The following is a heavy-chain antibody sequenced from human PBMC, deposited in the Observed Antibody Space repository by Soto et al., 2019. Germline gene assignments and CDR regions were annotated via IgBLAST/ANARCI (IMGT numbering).Heavy chain of an antibody. CDR2: ISGSGVSI. CDR1: GFIFSDYA. Sequence: GGSLRLSCAASGFIFSDYAMTWVRQAPGKGLEWVSVISGSGVSIYYTESVRGRFTISRDNSKNTLYLQMNSLRAEDTAVYYCAKVPLYYYDSSGPCDYWGQGTLVTVSS. D-gene: IGHD3-22*01. V-gene: IGHV3-23*01. CDR3: AKVPLYYYDSSGPCDY. J-gene: IGHJ4*02.